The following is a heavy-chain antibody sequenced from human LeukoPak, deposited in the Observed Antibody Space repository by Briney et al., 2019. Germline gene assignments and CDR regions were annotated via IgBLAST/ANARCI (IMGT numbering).Heavy chain of an antibody. D-gene: IGHD3-10*01. V-gene: IGHV4-34*01. CDR3: ASNYYGSGSYSYYYYMDV. CDR1: GGSFSGYY. J-gene: IGHJ6*03. Sequence: SETLSLTCAVYGGSFSGYYWSWIRQPPGKGLEWIGYIYYSGSTYYNPSLKSRVTISVDTSKNQFSLKLSSVTAADTAVYYCASNYYGSGSYSYYYYMDVWGKGTTVTVSS. CDR2: IYYSGST.